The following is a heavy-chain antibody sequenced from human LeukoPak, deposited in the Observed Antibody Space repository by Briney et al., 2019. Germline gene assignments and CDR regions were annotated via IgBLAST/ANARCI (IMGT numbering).Heavy chain of an antibody. CDR1: GGSISSYY. V-gene: IGHV4-4*07. D-gene: IGHD2-2*01. CDR2: IYTSGST. J-gene: IGHJ6*03. CDR3: ARAFSSTSWMYYYYYMGV. Sequence: PSETLSLTCTVSGGSISSYYWSWIRQPAGKGLEWIGRIYTSGSTNYNPSLKSRVTMSVDTSKNQFSLKLSSVTAADTAVYYCARAFSSTSWMYYYYYMGVWGKGTTVTVSS.